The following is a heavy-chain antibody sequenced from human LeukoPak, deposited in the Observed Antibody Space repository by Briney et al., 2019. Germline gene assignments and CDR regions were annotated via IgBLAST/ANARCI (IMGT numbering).Heavy chain of an antibody. J-gene: IGHJ4*02. CDR2: LIPFFVEV. V-gene: IGHV1-69*13. Sequence: ASVKVSCKVSGGSFNSLAISWVRRAPGQGLEWMGTLIPFFVEVDYSPKSQGRVSITADPSTTTVFMEMNRLRSEDTAFYYCARGGFCSSTGCHPLLNWGQGTRVTVSS. CDR1: GGSFNSLA. CDR3: ARGGFCSSTGCHPLLN. D-gene: IGHD2-2*01.